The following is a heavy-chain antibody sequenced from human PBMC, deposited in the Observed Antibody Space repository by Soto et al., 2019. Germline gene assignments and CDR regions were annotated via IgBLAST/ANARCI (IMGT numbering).Heavy chain of an antibody. CDR3: GTFPAANCGGNCYIDF. D-gene: IGHD2-21*02. CDR2: ISAGSHYT. Sequence: XGSLRLSFVASGFDFGAFRVTWVRQIPGKGLQWVSSISAGSHYTFYAESIKGRFLISRDNAKKSLYLEMNSLRAEDTGVYHCGTFPAANCGGNCYIDFWGTGTLVTVSS. V-gene: IGHV3-21*03. CDR1: GFDFGAFR. J-gene: IGHJ4*02.